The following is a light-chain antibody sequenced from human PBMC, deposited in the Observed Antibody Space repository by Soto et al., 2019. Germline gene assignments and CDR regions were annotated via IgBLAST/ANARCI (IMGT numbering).Light chain of an antibody. J-gene: IGLJ2*01. V-gene: IGLV1-40*01. CDR1: SSNIGAGFD. CDR3: QSYDSSLSGVV. Sequence: QSVLTQPPSVSGAPGQRVTISCTGSSSNIGAGFDVQWYQQLPGTAPKLLIYDNSNRPSGVPDRITGSKSGTSASLAITGLQAEDEAEYYCQSYDSSLSGVVFGGGTKLTVL. CDR2: DNS.